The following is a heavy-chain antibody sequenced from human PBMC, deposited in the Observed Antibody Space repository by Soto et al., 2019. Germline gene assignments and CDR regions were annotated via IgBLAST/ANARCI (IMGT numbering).Heavy chain of an antibody. D-gene: IGHD4-17*01. J-gene: IGHJ6*02. V-gene: IGHV1-2*04. Sequence: ASVKVSCKASGYTFTGYYMHWVRQAPGQGLEWMGWINPNSGGTNYAQKFQGWVTMTRDTSISTAYMELSRLRSDDTAVYYCARDPMNYGDYVGSDYYYYGMDVWGQGTTVTVSS. CDR1: GYTFTGYY. CDR3: ARDPMNYGDYVGSDYYYYGMDV. CDR2: INPNSGGT.